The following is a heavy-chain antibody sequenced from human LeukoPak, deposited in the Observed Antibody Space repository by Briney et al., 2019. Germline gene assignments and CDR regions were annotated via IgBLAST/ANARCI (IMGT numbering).Heavy chain of an antibody. CDR2: ISSSSSTI. CDR3: ASRSYYMDV. CDR1: GFTFSSYN. J-gene: IGHJ6*03. Sequence: GGSLRLSCAASGFTFSSYNMNWVRQAPGKGLEWVSYISSSSSTIYYADSVKGRFTISRDNAKNSLHLQMNSLRAEDTAVYYCASRSYYMDVWGKGTTVTVSS. V-gene: IGHV3-48*04.